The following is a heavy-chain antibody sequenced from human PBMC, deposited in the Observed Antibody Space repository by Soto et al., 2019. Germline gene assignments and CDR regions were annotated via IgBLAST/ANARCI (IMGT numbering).Heavy chain of an antibody. CDR2: ISAYNGNT. CDR1: GYTPTNYD. Sequence: QVHLVQSGAEVKTPGASVKVSCQTSGYTPTNYDIGWVRQAPGQGLEWMGWISAYNGNTNYAQKLQGRLTMTTDTPTRTAYMELRSLRSDDTAVYYCARALYRSGTYYAFDNWRQGTLVTVSS. J-gene: IGHJ4*02. V-gene: IGHV1-18*01. D-gene: IGHD1-26*01. CDR3: ARALYRSGTYYAFDN.